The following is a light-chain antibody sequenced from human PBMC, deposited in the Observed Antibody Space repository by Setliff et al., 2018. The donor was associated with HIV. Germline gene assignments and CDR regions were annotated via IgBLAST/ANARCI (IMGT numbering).Light chain of an antibody. V-gene: IGLV2-8*01. CDR3: SSYAGSNTPYV. CDR2: EVN. CDR1: SSDVGGYDY. J-gene: IGLJ1*01. Sequence: QSVLTQPPSASGSPGQSVTISCTGTSSDVGGYDYVSWYQQHPGKAPKLMIHEVNKRPSGVPNRFSGSKSDNTASLTVSGLQAEDEADYYCSSYAGSNTPYVFGTGTKVTVL.